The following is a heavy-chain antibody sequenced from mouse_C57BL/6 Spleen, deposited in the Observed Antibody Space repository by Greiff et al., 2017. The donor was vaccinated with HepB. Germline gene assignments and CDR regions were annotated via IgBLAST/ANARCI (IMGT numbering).Heavy chain of an antibody. D-gene: IGHD1-1*01. Sequence: VQLMESGAGLVKPGGSLKLSCAASGFTFSSYAMSWVRQTPEKRLEWVATISDGGSYTYYPDNVKGRFTITRDNAKNNLYLQMSHLTSEDTAMYCCARERDYGNSYRSFAYWGQGTLVTVSA. CDR1: GFTFSSYA. CDR2: ISDGGSYT. V-gene: IGHV5-4*01. J-gene: IGHJ3*01. CDR3: ARERDYGNSYRSFAY.